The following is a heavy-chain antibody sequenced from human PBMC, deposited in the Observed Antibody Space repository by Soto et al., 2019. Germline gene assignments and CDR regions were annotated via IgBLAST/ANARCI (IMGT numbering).Heavy chain of an antibody. D-gene: IGHD1-26*01. J-gene: IGHJ5*02. V-gene: IGHV3-7*03. CDR2: IKQDGGEK. Sequence: AASGFTFINYWMSWVRQAPGKGLEWVANIKQDGGEKYYVDSVKGRFTISRDNAKNSLYLQMNSLRAEDTAVYYCARTKANKWFDPWGQGTLVTVSS. CDR3: ARTKANKWFDP. CDR1: GFTFINYW.